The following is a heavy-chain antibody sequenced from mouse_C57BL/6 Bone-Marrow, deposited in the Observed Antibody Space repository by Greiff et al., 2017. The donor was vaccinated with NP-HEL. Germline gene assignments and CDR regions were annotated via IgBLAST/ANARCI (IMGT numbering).Heavy chain of an antibody. CDR1: GFTFSSYT. Sequence: EVKLMESGGGLVKPGGSLKLSCAASGFTFSSYTMSWVRQTPEKRLEWVATISGGGGNTYYPASLRGRFPISRDNAKNTLYLQMSSMRSEDTASDYCARHGLYYGNSYDYWGQGTTLTVSS. CDR3: ARHGLYYGNSYDY. CDR2: ISGGGGNT. V-gene: IGHV5-9*01. D-gene: IGHD1-1*01. J-gene: IGHJ2*01.